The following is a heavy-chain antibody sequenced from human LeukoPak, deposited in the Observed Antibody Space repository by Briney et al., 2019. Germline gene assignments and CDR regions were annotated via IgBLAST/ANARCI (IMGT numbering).Heavy chain of an antibody. Sequence: GESLRISCKGSGYSFTSYWINWVRQLPGKDLEWMGKIDPSDSYTNYSPSFQGHVTISADKSISTAYLQWSSLKASDTAMYYCASINDYGDPSGGYWGQGTLVTVSS. CDR3: ASINDYGDPSGGY. D-gene: IGHD4-17*01. V-gene: IGHV5-10-1*01. J-gene: IGHJ4*02. CDR2: IDPSDSYT. CDR1: GYSFTSYW.